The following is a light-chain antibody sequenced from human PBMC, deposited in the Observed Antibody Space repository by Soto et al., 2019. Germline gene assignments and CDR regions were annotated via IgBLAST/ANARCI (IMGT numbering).Light chain of an antibody. CDR3: QHYNNWPIT. J-gene: IGKJ1*01. CDR2: GTS. Sequence: IVMTQSPASLSVSPGESVTLSCRASQSVASNLAWYQQKPGQAPRLLIYGTSTRATGVPARFSGSGSGTDFTLTISSLQAADFAVYHCQHYNNWPITFGQGTKVDI. V-gene: IGKV3-15*01. CDR1: QSVASN.